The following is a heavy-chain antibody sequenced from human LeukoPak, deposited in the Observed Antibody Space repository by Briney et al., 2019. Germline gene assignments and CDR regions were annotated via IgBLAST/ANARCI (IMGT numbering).Heavy chain of an antibody. CDR1: GGSICNSY. CDR3: ARENYYDSSGYSEGMDV. J-gene: IGHJ6*02. Sequence: SETLSLTCTVSGGSICNSYWSWIRQPAGKGLEWIGRMYVSGTTNYNPSLRSRVTLSIDTSTNQFSLRLRSVTAADTAVYYCARENYYDSSGYSEGMDVWGQGTTVTVSS. CDR2: MYVSGTT. D-gene: IGHD3-22*01. V-gene: IGHV4-4*07.